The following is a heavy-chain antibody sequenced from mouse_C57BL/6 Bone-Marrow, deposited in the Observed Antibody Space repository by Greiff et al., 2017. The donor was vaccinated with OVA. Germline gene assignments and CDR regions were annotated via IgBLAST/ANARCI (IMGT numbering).Heavy chain of an antibody. CDR3: ARHGSGAY. CDR1: GYAFSSYW. V-gene: IGHV1-80*01. Sequence: VKLMESGAELVKPGASVKISCKASGYAFSSYWMNWVKQRPGKGLEWIGQIYPGDGDTNYNGKFKGKATLTADKSSSTAYMQLSSLTSEDSAVYFCARHGSGAYWGQGTLVTVSA. D-gene: IGHD1-1*01. CDR2: IYPGDGDT. J-gene: IGHJ3*01.